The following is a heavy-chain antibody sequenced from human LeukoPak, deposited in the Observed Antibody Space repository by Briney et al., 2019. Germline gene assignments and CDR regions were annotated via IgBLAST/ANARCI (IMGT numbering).Heavy chain of an antibody. D-gene: IGHD6-13*01. CDR1: GYSISSGYY. CDR3: ARDLYSSRTNDAFVI. V-gene: IGHV4-38-2*02. J-gene: IGHJ3*02. Sequence: SETLSLTCTVSGYSISSGYYWGWIRQPPGKGLEWIGSIYHSGSTYYNPSLKSRVTISVDTSKNLFSLKLSSVTAADTAVYYCARDLYSSRTNDAFVIWGQGTMVTVSS. CDR2: IYHSGST.